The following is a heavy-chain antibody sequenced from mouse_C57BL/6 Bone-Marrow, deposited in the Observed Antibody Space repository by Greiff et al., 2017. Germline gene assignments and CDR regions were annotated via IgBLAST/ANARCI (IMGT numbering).Heavy chain of an antibody. D-gene: IGHD1-1*01. CDR3: AREGAFITTVVSPFDY. J-gene: IGHJ2*01. Sequence: VQLQQSGAELARPGASVKLSCKASGYTFTSYGISWVKQRTGQGLEWIGEIYPRSGNTYYNEKFKGQATLTADKSSSTAYLELRSLTSEYSAVFFCAREGAFITTVVSPFDYWGQGTTLTVSS. CDR1: GYTFTSYG. V-gene: IGHV1-81*01. CDR2: IYPRSGNT.